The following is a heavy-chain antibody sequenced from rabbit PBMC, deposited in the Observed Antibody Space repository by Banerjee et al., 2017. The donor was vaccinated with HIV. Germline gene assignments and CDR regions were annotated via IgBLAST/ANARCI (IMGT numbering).Heavy chain of an antibody. CDR3: ARNPDDVSGWGAFDL. CDR2: INTSTGNT. J-gene: IGHJ4*01. D-gene: IGHD4-1*01. Sequence: QEQLEESGGGLVKPEGSLTLTCKASGFSFSNRYVMCWVRQAPGKGLEWIACINTSTGNTVYASWAKGRFTIYKTSSTTVTLQMTSLTAADTATSFCARNPDDVSGWGAFDLWSPGTLVTVS. V-gene: IGHV1S45*01. CDR1: GFSFSNRYV.